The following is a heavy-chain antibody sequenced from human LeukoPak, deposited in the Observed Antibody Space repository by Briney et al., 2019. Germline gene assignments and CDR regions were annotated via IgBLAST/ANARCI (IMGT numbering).Heavy chain of an antibody. D-gene: IGHD3-22*01. Sequence: GASLQISCKGSGSSFTSYWIGWVRQLPGKGLEWMGIIYPGDSDTRYSPSFQGQVTISADKSISTAYLQWSSLKASDTAMYYCATTGDSSGYYHDAFDIWGQGTMVTVSS. CDR3: ATTGDSSGYYHDAFDI. J-gene: IGHJ3*02. CDR2: IYPGDSDT. V-gene: IGHV5-51*01. CDR1: GSSFTSYW.